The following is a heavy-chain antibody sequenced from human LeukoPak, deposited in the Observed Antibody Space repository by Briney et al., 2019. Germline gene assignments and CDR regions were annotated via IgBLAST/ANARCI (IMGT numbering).Heavy chain of an antibody. J-gene: IGHJ4*02. CDR2: IYSGGST. Sequence: GGSLRLSCAASGFTVSSNYMSWVRQAPGKGLEWVSIIYSGGSTYYADSVKGRFTISRDNSKNTLYLQLNSLRAEDTAVYYCARLHSLIRAQPDDCWGQGTLVTVSS. D-gene: IGHD3-22*01. CDR3: ARLHSLIRAQPDDC. CDR1: GFTVSSNY. V-gene: IGHV3-53*01.